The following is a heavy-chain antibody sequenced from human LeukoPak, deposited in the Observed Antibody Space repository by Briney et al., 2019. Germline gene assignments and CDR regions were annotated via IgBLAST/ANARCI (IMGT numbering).Heavy chain of an antibody. CDR3: ARDPAGSVAVVSADHFDY. V-gene: IGHV3-21*04. CDR2: ISSSSSYI. D-gene: IGHD2-15*01. J-gene: IGHJ4*02. Sequence: NPGGSLRLSCAASGFTFSNYSMNWVRQAPGKGLEWVSSISSSSSYIYYADSVKGRFTISRDNAKNSLYLQMNSLRAEDTALYYCARDPAGSVAVVSADHFDYWGQGTLVTVSS. CDR1: GFTFSNYS.